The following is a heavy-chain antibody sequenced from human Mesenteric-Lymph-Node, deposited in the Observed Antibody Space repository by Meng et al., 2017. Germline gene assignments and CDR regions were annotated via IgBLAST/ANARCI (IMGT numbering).Heavy chain of an antibody. J-gene: IGHJ4*02. CDR2: INQSGST. V-gene: IGHV4-34*01. CDR1: GGTFSGYC. CDR3: ARGPPTLTSYVYFDY. Sequence: GQIQEWGAGLLKPSESPSLTCAVCGGTFSGYCWTWIRPPPGKGPEWIGEINQSGSTNYSPSLKSRVTISVDTSKTQFSLNLRSVTAADTAVYYCARGPPTLTSYVYFDYWGQGILVTVSS. D-gene: IGHD4-17*01.